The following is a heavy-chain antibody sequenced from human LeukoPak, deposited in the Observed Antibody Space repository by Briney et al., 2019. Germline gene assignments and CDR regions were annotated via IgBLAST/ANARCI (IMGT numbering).Heavy chain of an antibody. CDR3: ARDLDRHAVDY. CDR2: ISAYNGHT. J-gene: IGHJ4*02. D-gene: IGHD1-14*01. V-gene: IGHV1-18*01. CDR1: GYSFANFG. Sequence: GASVKVSCKASGYSFANFGISWVRQAPGQGLEWMGWISAYNGHTKYAQNLQGRLTMTTDTSTSTAYMELRSLRSDDTAVYYCARDLDRHAVDYWGQGTLVTVSS.